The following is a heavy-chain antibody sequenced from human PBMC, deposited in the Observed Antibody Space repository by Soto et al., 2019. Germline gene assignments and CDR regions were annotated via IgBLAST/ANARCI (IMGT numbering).Heavy chain of an antibody. D-gene: IGHD4-17*01. CDR2: FDPEDGET. Sequence: ASVKVSCKVSGYTLTELSMHLVRQAPGKGLEWMGGFDPEDGETIYAQKFQGRVTMTEDTSTDTAYMELSSLRSEDTAVYYCATDLRSFAVTTFDYWGQGTLVTVSS. CDR3: ATDLRSFAVTTFDY. CDR1: GYTLTELS. V-gene: IGHV1-24*01. J-gene: IGHJ4*02.